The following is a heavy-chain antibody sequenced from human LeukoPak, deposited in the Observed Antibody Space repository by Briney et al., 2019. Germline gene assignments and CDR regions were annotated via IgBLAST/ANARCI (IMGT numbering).Heavy chain of an antibody. CDR2: IYYSGST. V-gene: IGHV4-61*01. CDR3: ARVEYYYYYMDV. J-gene: IGHJ6*03. D-gene: IGHD3-3*01. CDR1: GGSISSSSYY. Sequence: SETLSLTCTVSGGSISSSSYYWSWIRQPPGKGLEWIGYIYYSGSTNYNPSLKSRVTISVDTSKNQFSLKLSSVTAADTAVYYCARVEYYYYYMDVWGKGTTVTISS.